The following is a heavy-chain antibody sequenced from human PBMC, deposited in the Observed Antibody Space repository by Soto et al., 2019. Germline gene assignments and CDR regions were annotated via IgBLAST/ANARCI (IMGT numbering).Heavy chain of an antibody. D-gene: IGHD2-21*02. V-gene: IGHV3-33*01. CDR1: GFTFSSYG. CDR3: ARDRVVTRYYYYGMDV. CDR2: IWYDGSNK. J-gene: IGHJ6*02. Sequence: PGGSLRLSCAASGFTFSSYGMHWVRQAPGKGLEWVAVIWYDGSNKYYADSVKGRFTISRDNSKNTLYLQMNSLRAEDTAVYYFARDRVVTRYYYYGMDVWGQGTTVT.